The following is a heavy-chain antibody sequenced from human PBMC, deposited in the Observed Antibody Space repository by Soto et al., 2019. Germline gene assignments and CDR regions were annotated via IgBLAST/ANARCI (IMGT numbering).Heavy chain of an antibody. Sequence: SETLSLTCTVSGHSISSGFYYWGWVRQPPGKGPQWIGRIYHSGSTYYNPSLQSRVPMSVATSKNQLSLKLSSVTAADTAVYYCPRSGYSYSARFFDSWGPGTRVTASS. CDR1: GHSISSGFYY. J-gene: IGHJ4*02. CDR2: IYHSGST. V-gene: IGHV4-38-2*02. CDR3: PRSGYSYSARFFDS. D-gene: IGHD5-18*01.